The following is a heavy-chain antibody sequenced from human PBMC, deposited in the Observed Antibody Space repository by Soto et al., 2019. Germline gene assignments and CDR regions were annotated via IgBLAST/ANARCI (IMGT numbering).Heavy chain of an antibody. Sequence: SETLSLTCTVSGGSISSYYWSWIRQPPGKGLEWIGYIYYSGSTNYNPSLKSRVTISVDTSKNQFSLKLSSVTAADTAVYYCARQQWLHHFDYWGQGTLVTVSS. D-gene: IGHD6-19*01. CDR3: ARQQWLHHFDY. CDR1: GGSISSYY. J-gene: IGHJ4*02. V-gene: IGHV4-59*01. CDR2: IYYSGST.